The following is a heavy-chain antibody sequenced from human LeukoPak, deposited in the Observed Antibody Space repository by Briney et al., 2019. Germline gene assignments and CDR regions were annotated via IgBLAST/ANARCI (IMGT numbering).Heavy chain of an antibody. V-gene: IGHV4-4*02. J-gene: IGHJ4*02. CDR3: AREKQRRGFDY. CDR2: IYHSGST. Sequence: SGTLSLTCAVSVGSISSSDWWSWVGQPPGKWLEWIGEIYHSGSTNYNPSLKSRVTISVDKSKNQFSLKLSSVTAADTAVYYCAREKQRRGFDYWGQGTLVTVSS. D-gene: IGHD6-13*01. CDR1: VGSISSSDW.